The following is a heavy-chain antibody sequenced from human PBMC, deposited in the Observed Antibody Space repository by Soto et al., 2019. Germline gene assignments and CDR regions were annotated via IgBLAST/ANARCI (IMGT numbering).Heavy chain of an antibody. Sequence: SETLSLTCTVSGGSINTFYWSWVRQPAGKGLEWIGRIFSSGSTSFNPSLESRVAMSVDTSKNHFSLNLSSLTVADMAVYYCGKKGFYNCYNFAHGIQLWSFDFWGQGALVTVSS. CDR1: GGSINTFY. CDR3: GKKGFYNCYNFAHGIQLWSFDF. D-gene: IGHD5-18*01. V-gene: IGHV4-4*07. J-gene: IGHJ4*02. CDR2: IFSSGST.